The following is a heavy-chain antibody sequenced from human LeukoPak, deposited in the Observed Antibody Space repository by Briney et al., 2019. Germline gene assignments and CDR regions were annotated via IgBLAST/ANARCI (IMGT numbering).Heavy chain of an antibody. J-gene: IGHJ4*02. V-gene: IGHV3-30*18. CDR2: ISYDGSNK. CDR3: AKTRGAAAGSSIIDY. Sequence: PGGSLRLSCAASGFTFSSYGMHWVRQAPGKGLEWVAVISYDGSNKYYADSVKGRFTISRDNSKNTLYLQMNSRRAEDTAVYYCAKTRGAAAGSSIIDYWGQGTLVTVSS. D-gene: IGHD6-13*01. CDR1: GFTFSSYG.